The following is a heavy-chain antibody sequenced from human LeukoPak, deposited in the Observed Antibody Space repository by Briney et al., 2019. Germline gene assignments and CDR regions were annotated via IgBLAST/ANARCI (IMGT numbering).Heavy chain of an antibody. CDR1: GYTFSSYA. CDR3: ARGAYGDPSRSYYYYYYMDV. J-gene: IGHJ6*03. Sequence: GASVKVSCKASGYTFSSYAISWVRQAPGQGLEWMGGIIPIFGTANYAQKFQGRVTITADKSTSTAYMELSSLRSEDTAVYYCARGAYGDPSRSYYYYYYMDVWGKGTTVTVSS. D-gene: IGHD4/OR15-4a*01. CDR2: IIPIFGTA. V-gene: IGHV1-69*06.